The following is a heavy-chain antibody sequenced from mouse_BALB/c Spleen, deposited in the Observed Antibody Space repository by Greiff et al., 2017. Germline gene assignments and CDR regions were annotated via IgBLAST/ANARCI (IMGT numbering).Heavy chain of an antibody. CDR1: GFTFSSYA. V-gene: IGHV5-6-5*01. CDR2: ISSGGST. CDR3: AKIYYYGSSYEDWYFDV. Sequence: DVHLVESGGGLVKPGGSLKLSCAASGFTFSSYAMSWVRQTPEKRLEWVASISSGGSTYYPDSVKGRFTISRDNARNILYLQMSSLRSEDTAMYYCAKIYYYGSSYEDWYFDVWGAGTTVTVSS. D-gene: IGHD1-1*01. J-gene: IGHJ1*01.